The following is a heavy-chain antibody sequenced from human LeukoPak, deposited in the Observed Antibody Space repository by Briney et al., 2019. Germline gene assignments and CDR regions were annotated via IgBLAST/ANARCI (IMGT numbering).Heavy chain of an antibody. CDR3: ARGIWRDGYNSGAFDI. Sequence: SETLSLTCAVYGGSFSGYYWSWIRQPPGKGLEWIGEINHSGSTNYNPSLKSRVTISVDTSKNQFSLKLSSVTAADTAVYYCARGIWRDGYNSGAFDIWGQGTMVTVSS. V-gene: IGHV4-34*01. D-gene: IGHD5-24*01. J-gene: IGHJ3*02. CDR1: GGSFSGYY. CDR2: INHSGST.